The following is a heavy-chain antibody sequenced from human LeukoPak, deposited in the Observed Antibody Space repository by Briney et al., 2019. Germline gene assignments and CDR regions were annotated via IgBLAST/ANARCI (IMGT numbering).Heavy chain of an antibody. V-gene: IGHV3-21*01. Sequence: GGSLRLSCAASAFTFSSYAMSWIRQAPGKGLEWVSSFGTRSTSIYHAGSVKGRFAISRDNAKNSLYLQMNSLRAEDTALYYCAREVSQGFDFWGQGTLVTVSS. CDR3: AREVSQGFDF. CDR2: FGTRSTSI. J-gene: IGHJ4*02. CDR1: AFTFSSYA. D-gene: IGHD3-22*01.